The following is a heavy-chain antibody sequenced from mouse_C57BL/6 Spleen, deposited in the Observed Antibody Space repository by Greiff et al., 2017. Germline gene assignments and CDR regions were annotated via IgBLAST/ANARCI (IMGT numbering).Heavy chain of an antibody. D-gene: IGHD3-2*02. V-gene: IGHV1-64*01. CDR3: AREDSSGYSYFDD. J-gene: IGHJ2*01. CDR1: GYTFTSYW. CDR2: IHPNSGST. Sequence: QVQLQQPGAELVKPGASVKLFCKASGYTFTSYWMHWVKQRPGQGLEWIGMIHPNSGSTNYNEKFKSKATLTVDKSSSAAYMQLSSLTSEYSAVYYCAREDSSGYSYFDDWGQGTTLTVSS.